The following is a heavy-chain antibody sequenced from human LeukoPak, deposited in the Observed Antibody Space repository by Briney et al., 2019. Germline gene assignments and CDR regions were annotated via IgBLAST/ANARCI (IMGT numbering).Heavy chain of an antibody. Sequence: GRSLRLSCAASGFTFSSYAMHWVRQAPGKGLVWVAVISYDGSNKYYADSVKGRFTISRDNSKNTLYLQMNSLRAEDTAVYYCARGRWGDYYYGMDVWGQGTTVTVSS. J-gene: IGHJ6*02. CDR2: ISYDGSNK. CDR3: ARGRWGDYYYGMDV. D-gene: IGHD3-16*01. CDR1: GFTFSSYA. V-gene: IGHV3-30-3*01.